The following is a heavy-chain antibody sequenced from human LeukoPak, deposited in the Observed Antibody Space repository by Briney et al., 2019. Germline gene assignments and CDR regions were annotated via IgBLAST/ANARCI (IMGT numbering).Heavy chain of an antibody. D-gene: IGHD3-3*01. CDR2: IYYSGST. V-gene: IGHV4-31*03. J-gene: IGHJ5*02. Sequence: SETLSPTCTVSGGSISSGGYYWSWIRQHPGKGLEWIGYIYYSGSTYYNPSLKSRVTISVDTSKNQFSLKLSSVTAADTAVYYCARAPVFGVVIIGWFDPWGQGTLVTVSS. CDR1: GGSISSGGYY. CDR3: ARAPVFGVVIIGWFDP.